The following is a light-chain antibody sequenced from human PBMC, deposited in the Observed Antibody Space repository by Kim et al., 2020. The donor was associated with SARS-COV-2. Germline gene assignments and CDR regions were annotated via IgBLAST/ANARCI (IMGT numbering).Light chain of an antibody. CDR2: VKN. J-gene: IGLJ2*01. CDR3: NSRGSNDHLL. Sequence: VALGQTGRITCEGESRRSEYTYGYQQKPGQAPIVVIYVKNNRPSGIPDRVSGSSSGDTASLTITGTQAGDEADYYCNSRGSNDHLLFGGGPQRIAL. CDR1: SRRSEY. V-gene: IGLV3-19*01.